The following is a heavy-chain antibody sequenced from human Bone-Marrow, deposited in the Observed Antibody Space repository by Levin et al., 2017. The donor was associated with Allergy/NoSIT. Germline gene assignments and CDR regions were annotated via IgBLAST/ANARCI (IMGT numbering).Heavy chain of an antibody. CDR1: GFTFSNAW. CDR3: TTAYKESGVYGDYGWPIVNFDY. J-gene: IGHJ4*02. Sequence: KSGGSLRLSCAASGFTFSNAWMSWVRQAPGKGLEWVGRIKSKTDGGTTDYAAPVKGRFTISRDDSKNTLYLQMNSLKTEDTAVYYCTTAYKESGVYGDYGWPIVNFDYWGQGTLVTVSS. CDR2: IKSKTDGGTT. D-gene: IGHD4-17*01. V-gene: IGHV3-15*01.